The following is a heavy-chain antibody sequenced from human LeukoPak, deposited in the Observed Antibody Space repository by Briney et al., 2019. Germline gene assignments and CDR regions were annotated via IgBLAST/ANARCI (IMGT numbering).Heavy chain of an antibody. D-gene: IGHD1-26*01. Sequence: GASVKVSCKASGYTFTSYDINWVRQATGQGLEWMGWMNPNSGNTGYAQKFQGRVTMTEDTSTDTAYMELSSLRSEDTAVYYCAIPGGELWGQGTLVTVSS. CDR1: GYTFTSYD. CDR3: AIPGGEL. V-gene: IGHV1-8*01. CDR2: MNPNSGNT. J-gene: IGHJ4*02.